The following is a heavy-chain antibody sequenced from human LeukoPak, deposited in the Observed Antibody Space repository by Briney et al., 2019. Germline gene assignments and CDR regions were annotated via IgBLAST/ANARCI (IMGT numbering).Heavy chain of an antibody. V-gene: IGHV1-69*05. J-gene: IGHJ4*02. Sequence: RASVRVSSKASGGTCSSYAISWVRQAPGEGLEWRGRIIPIFGTANYAQTFQGRVPITTDESTSTAYIELRSLRSQDTAVCYCARVSSGWYRFPYRGRGGLVTVPS. CDR3: ARVSSGWYRFPY. D-gene: IGHD6-19*01. CDR1: GGTCSSYA. CDR2: IIPIFGTA.